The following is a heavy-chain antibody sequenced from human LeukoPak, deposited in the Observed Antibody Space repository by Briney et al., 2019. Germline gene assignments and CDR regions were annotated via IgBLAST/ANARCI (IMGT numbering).Heavy chain of an antibody. D-gene: IGHD6-6*01. CDR1: GGSIRSYY. Sequence: SETLSLTCTVSGGSIRSYYATWIRQPPGKGLEYIGCIYYSGSTNHNPSLKSRVTISVDTSKSQFSLRLTSVTAADTAVYYCARGKDYNRSSPDHWGQGTLVTVSS. V-gene: IGHV4-59*01. CDR2: IYYSGST. CDR3: ARGKDYNRSSPDH. J-gene: IGHJ5*02.